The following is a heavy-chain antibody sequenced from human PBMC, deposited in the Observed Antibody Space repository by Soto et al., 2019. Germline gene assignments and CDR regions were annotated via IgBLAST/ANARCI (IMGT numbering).Heavy chain of an antibody. CDR3: AARYCSGGSCYPDAFDI. CDR1: GFTFTSSA. V-gene: IGHV1-58*02. J-gene: IGHJ3*02. Sequence: ASAKVSCKASGFTFTSSAMQWVRQARGQRLERIGWIVVGSGNTNYAQKFQERVTITRDMSTTTAYMELSSLRSEDTAVYYCAARYCSGGSCYPDAFDIWGQGTMVTVSS. D-gene: IGHD2-15*01. CDR2: IVVGSGNT.